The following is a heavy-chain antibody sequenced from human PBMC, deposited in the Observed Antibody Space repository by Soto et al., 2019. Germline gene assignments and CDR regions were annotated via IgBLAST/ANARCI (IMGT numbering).Heavy chain of an antibody. D-gene: IGHD6-19*01. V-gene: IGHV3-33*01. J-gene: IGHJ4*02. Sequence: PGGSLRLSCAASGFTFSSYGMHWVRQAPGKGLEWVAVIWYDGSNKYYADSVKGRFTISRDNSKNTLYLQMNSLRAEDTAVYYCARSSSGWAYYFDYWGQGTLVTVS. CDR2: IWYDGSNK. CDR3: ARSSSGWAYYFDY. CDR1: GFTFSSYG.